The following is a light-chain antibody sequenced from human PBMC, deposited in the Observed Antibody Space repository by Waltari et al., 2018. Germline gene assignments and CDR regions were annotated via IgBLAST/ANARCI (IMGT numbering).Light chain of an antibody. V-gene: IGKV1-12*01. J-gene: IGKJ3*01. CDR2: AAS. CDR1: QGLGSF. Sequence: DIQMTQSPSSVSASLGDRVTISCWASQGLGSFLAWYQQKPGQAPRLRIFAASTLHSGVPSRFSATWDGTHFSLTISNIQPEDFATYFCQQADSFPRTFGPGTKVEMK. CDR3: QQADSFPRT.